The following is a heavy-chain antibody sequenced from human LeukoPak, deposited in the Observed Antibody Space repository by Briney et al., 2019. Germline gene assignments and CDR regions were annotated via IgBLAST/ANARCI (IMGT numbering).Heavy chain of an antibody. CDR3: ARAHYYGSGSYYLAPFIGYNYGMDV. CDR1: GFTFSTFA. Sequence: GGSLRLSCAASGFTFSTFAIHWVRQAPGKGLDWVAVISYDGSNKYYADSVKGRFTISRDNSKNTLYLQMNSLRAEDTAVYYCARAHYYGSGSYYLAPFIGYNYGMDVWGQGTTVTVSS. V-gene: IGHV3-30-3*01. J-gene: IGHJ6*02. CDR2: ISYDGSNK. D-gene: IGHD3-10*01.